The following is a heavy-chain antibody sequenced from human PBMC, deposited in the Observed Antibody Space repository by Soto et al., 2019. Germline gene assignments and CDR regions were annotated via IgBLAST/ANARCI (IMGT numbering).Heavy chain of an antibody. V-gene: IGHV4-4*02. J-gene: IGHJ6*02. CDR1: GGSISSGGYS. D-gene: IGHD1-26*01. CDR3: ARVSGSYYYGMDV. Sequence: SETLSLTCAVSGGSISSGGYSWSWVRQPPGKGLEWIGEIYHSGSTNYNPSLKSRVTISIDKSKNQFSLKLSSVTAADTAVYYCARVSGSYYYGMDVWGQGTTVTVSS. CDR2: IYHSGST.